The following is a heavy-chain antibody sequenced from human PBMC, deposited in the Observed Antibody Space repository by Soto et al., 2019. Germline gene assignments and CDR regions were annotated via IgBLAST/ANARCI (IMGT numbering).Heavy chain of an antibody. CDR3: ARRQDFWSGYYRSYGMDV. V-gene: IGHV3-74*01. CDR1: GFTFSSYW. J-gene: IGHJ6*02. D-gene: IGHD3-3*01. CDR2: INSDGSST. Sequence: HPXGSLLPACAASGFTFSSYWMHWVRQAPGKGLVWVSRINSDGSSTSYADSVKGRFTISRDNAKNTLYLQMNSLRAEDTAVYYCARRQDFWSGYYRSYGMDVWGQGTTVTVSS.